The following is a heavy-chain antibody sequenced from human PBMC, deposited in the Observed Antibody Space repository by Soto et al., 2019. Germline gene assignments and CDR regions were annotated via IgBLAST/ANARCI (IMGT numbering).Heavy chain of an antibody. CDR2: ISHSGST. V-gene: IGHV4-61*01. D-gene: IGHD2-15*01. Sequence: SETLSLTCTVSDGSVSSGSYYWSWIRQPPGKGLEWIGYISHSGSTYYNPSLKSRVTILVDRSKNQFSLKLNSVTAADTAVYYCARVADCSGGSCLNNWFDPWGQGTLVTVSS. J-gene: IGHJ5*02. CDR3: ARVADCSGGSCLNNWFDP. CDR1: DGSVSSGSYY.